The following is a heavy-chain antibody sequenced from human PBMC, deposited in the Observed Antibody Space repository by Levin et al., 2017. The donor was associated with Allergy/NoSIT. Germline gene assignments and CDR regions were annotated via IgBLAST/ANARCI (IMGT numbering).Heavy chain of an antibody. CDR3: AREAPPIIVATHAFDI. D-gene: IGHD5-12*01. CDR2: INPNSGGT. Sequence: PKASVKVSCKASGYTFTGYYMHWVRQAPGQGLEWMGWINPNSGGTNYAQKFQGRVTMTRDTSISTAYMELSRLRSDDTAVYYCAREAPPIIVATHAFDIWGQGTMVTVSS. J-gene: IGHJ3*02. V-gene: IGHV1-2*02. CDR1: GYTFTGYY.